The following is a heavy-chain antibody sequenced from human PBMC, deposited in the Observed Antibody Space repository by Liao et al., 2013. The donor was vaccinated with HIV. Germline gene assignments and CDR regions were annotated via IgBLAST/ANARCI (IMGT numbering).Heavy chain of an antibody. CDR1: GGSISSSSYY. J-gene: IGHJ4*02. CDR2: IYHSGST. Sequence: QVQLQQWGAGLLKPSETLSLTCAVYGGSISSSSYYWGWIRQPPGKGLEWIGYIYHSGSTYYNPSLKSRVTISVDRSKNQFSLKLSSVTAADTAVYYCASLNVDTAMVGFDYWGQGTLVTVSS. CDR3: ASLNVDTAMVGFDY. V-gene: IGHV4-30-2*01. D-gene: IGHD5-18*01.